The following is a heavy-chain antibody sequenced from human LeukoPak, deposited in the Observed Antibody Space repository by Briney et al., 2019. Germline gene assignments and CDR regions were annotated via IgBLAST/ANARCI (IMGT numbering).Heavy chain of an antibody. CDR3: ARWSPDYYDSSLDVFDI. CDR1: GYSFTSFW. V-gene: IGHV5-51*01. D-gene: IGHD3-22*01. CDR2: IYPGDSDT. Sequence: GESLKISCKGSGYSFTSFWIAWVRQMPGKGLEWMGIIYPGDSDTRYSPSFQGRVTISADKSISTAYLQWSSLKASDTAMYYCARWSPDYYDSSLDVFDIWGQGTMVTVSS. J-gene: IGHJ3*02.